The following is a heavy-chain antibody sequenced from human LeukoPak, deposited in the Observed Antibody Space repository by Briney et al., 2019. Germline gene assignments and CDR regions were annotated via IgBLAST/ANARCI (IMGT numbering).Heavy chain of an antibody. CDR3: PRHNYGSGSLNRGWFDP. V-gene: IGHV4-39*01. CDR2: FYYSGST. CDR1: GVSISSNTYY. J-gene: IGHJ5*02. D-gene: IGHD3-10*01. Sequence: SETLSLTCTVSGVSISSNTYYWGWNRQPPGMGLEWFVCFYYSGSTYANPSLERRVTISVDTYQNQFSLKLSHVTDAHAFVYYWPRHNYGSGSLNRGWFDPRGQGALVTVSS.